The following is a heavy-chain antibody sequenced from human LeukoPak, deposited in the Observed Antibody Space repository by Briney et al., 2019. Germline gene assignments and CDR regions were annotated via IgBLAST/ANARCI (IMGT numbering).Heavy chain of an antibody. CDR2: ISSSGSTI. Sequence: PGGSLRLSCAASGFTFSSYEMNWVRQAPGKGLEWVSYISSSGSTIYYADSVKGRFTISRDNAKNTLYLQMNSLRAEDTAVYYCARGEDYWSAFDIWGQGTMVTVSS. J-gene: IGHJ3*02. CDR3: ARGEDYWSAFDI. D-gene: IGHD1-1*01. CDR1: GFTFSSYE. V-gene: IGHV3-48*03.